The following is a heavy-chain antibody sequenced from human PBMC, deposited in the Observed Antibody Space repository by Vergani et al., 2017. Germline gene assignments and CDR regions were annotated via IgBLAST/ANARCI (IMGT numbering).Heavy chain of an antibody. D-gene: IGHD6-13*01. CDR1: GFTFSDYY. CDR3: ARDTAAAGGREYYGMDV. CDR2: ISSSSSYT. Sequence: QVQLVESGGGLVKPGGSLRLSCAASGFTFSDYYMSWIRQAPGKGLEWVSYISSSSSYTNYADSVKGRFTISRDNAKNSLYLQMNSLRAADTAVYYCARDTAAAGGREYYGMDVWGQGTTVTVSS. J-gene: IGHJ6*02. V-gene: IGHV3-11*05.